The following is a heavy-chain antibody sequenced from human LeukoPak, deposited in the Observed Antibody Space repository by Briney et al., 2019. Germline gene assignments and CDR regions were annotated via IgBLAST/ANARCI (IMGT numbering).Heavy chain of an antibody. Sequence: PGGSLRLSCAASGFTFSSYSMNWVRQAPGKGLEWVSSISSSSSYIYYADSVKGRFTISRDNAKNSLYLQMNSLRAEDTAVYYCARVGNSYSHLFDYWGQGTLVTVSS. J-gene: IGHJ4*02. CDR3: ARVGNSYSHLFDY. CDR1: GFTFSSYS. D-gene: IGHD2-21*02. CDR2: ISSSSSYI. V-gene: IGHV3-21*01.